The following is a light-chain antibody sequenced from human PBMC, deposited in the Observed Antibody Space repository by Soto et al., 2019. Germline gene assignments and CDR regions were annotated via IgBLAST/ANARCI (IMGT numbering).Light chain of an antibody. J-gene: IGLJ2*01. CDR1: SGHSSYA. CDR3: QTWDTGARVV. CDR2: LSSDGSH. Sequence: QAVVTQSPSASASLGASVKLTCTLSSGHSSYAIAWHQQQPEKGPRYLMKLSSDGSHSKGDGIPDRFSGSSSGAERYLTISSLQSEDEADYYYQTWDTGARVVFGGGTKVTVL. V-gene: IGLV4-69*01.